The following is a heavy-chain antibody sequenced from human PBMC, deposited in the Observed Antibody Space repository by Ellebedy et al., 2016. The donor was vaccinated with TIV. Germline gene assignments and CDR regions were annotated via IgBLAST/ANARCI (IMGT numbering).Heavy chain of an antibody. CDR3: ASTPNSGYDYYFDY. V-gene: IGHV4-59*08. D-gene: IGHD5-12*01. J-gene: IGHJ4*02. CDR2: IYYSGST. Sequence: MPSETLSLTCTVSGGSISNYYCSRIRQPPGKGLEWIGYIYYSGSTNYSPSLKSRVTISVDTSKNQFSLKLSSVTAADTAVYYCASTPNSGYDYYFDYWGQGTLVTVSS. CDR1: GGSISNYY.